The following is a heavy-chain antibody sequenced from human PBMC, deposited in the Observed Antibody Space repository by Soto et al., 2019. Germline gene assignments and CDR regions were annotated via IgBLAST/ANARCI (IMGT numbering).Heavy chain of an antibody. Sequence: PSETLSLTCTVSGGSISSYYWSWIRQPPGKGLEWIGYIYYSGSTNYNPSLKSRVTISVDTSKNQFSLKLSSVTAADAAVYYCARHPLPGLRGVIMGWFDPWGKETLVTVPS. CDR1: GGSISSYY. V-gene: IGHV4-59*08. CDR2: IYYSGST. D-gene: IGHD3-10*01. J-gene: IGHJ5*02. CDR3: ARHPLPGLRGVIMGWFDP.